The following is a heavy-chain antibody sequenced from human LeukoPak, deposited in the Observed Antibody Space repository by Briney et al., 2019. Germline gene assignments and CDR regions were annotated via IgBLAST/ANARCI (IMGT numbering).Heavy chain of an antibody. Sequence: GASVKVSCKASGYTFTSYGISWVRQAPGQGLEWMGWISAYNGNTNYAQKLQGRVTMTTDTSTSTAYMELSSLRSEDTAVYYCARESHYRNRTTRKFDYWGQGTLVTVSS. J-gene: IGHJ4*02. CDR2: ISAYNGNT. CDR3: ARESHYRNRTTRKFDY. CDR1: GYTFTSYG. V-gene: IGHV1-18*01. D-gene: IGHD1-1*01.